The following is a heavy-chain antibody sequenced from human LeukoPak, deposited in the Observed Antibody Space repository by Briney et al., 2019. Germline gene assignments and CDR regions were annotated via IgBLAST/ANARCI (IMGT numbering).Heavy chain of an antibody. D-gene: IGHD6-13*01. CDR2: INPNSGGT. CDR3: ARVGIRWSSSWDVFDY. V-gene: IGHV1-2*02. Sequence: ASVKVSCKASGYTFTGYYMHWVRQAPGQGLEWMGWINPNSGGTNYAQKLQGRVTMTTDTSTSTAYMELRSLRSDDTAVYYCARVGIRWSSSWDVFDYWGQGTLVTVSS. J-gene: IGHJ4*02. CDR1: GYTFTGYY.